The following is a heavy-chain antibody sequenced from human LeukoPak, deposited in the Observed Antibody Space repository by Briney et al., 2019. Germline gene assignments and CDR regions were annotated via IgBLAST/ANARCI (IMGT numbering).Heavy chain of an antibody. V-gene: IGHV1-69*06. D-gene: IGHD2-15*01. J-gene: IGHJ4*02. CDR2: IIPIFGTA. CDR1: GGTFSSYA. Sequence: SVKVSCKASGGTFSSYAISWVRQAPGQGLEWMGGIIPIFGTANYAQKFQGRVTMTEDTSTDTAYMELSSLRSEDTAVYYCATHGSFDYWGQGTLVTVSS. CDR3: ATHGSFDY.